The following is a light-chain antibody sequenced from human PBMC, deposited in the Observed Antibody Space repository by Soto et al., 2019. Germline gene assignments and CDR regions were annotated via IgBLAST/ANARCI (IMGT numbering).Light chain of an antibody. V-gene: IGKV2-24*01. CDR3: MQATQLRT. Sequence: EIVMTQTPHFLPVTLGQPASISCKSSQSLVASDGNMYLNWLHQRPGQPPRLLIYKVSRRFSGVPDSFSGSGAETDFTLHISRVEAEDVGIYFCMQATQLRTFGQGTRLEI. CDR1: QSLVASDGNMY. J-gene: IGKJ5*01. CDR2: KVS.